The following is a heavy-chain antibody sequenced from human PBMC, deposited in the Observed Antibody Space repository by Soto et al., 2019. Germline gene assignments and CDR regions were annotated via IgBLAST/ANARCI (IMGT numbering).Heavy chain of an antibody. CDR3: ARGLTSVSNPYHFDY. J-gene: IGHJ4*02. CDR2: IYPGDSDT. V-gene: IGHV5-51*01. Sequence: GESLKISCEASGYSFTNFWIGWVRQMPGKGLEWMGIIYPGDSDTRYSPSFQGQVTISVDWSITTAYLQWSSLQASDTAVYYCARGLTSVSNPYHFDYWGQGTLVTVSS. D-gene: IGHD3-3*02. CDR1: GYSFTNFW.